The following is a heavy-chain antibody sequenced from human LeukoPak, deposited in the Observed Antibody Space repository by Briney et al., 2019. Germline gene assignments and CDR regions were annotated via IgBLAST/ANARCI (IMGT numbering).Heavy chain of an antibody. CDR1: GFTFSSYG. CDR2: ISYDGSNK. Sequence: GGSLRLSCAASGFTFSSYGMHWVRQAPGKGLEWVAVISYDGSNKYYADSVKGRFTISRDNSKNTLYLQMNSLRAEDTAVYYCERDSGSYSYYYYGMDVWGQGTTVTVSS. CDR3: ERDSGSYSYYYYGMDV. D-gene: IGHD1-26*01. V-gene: IGHV3-30*03. J-gene: IGHJ6*02.